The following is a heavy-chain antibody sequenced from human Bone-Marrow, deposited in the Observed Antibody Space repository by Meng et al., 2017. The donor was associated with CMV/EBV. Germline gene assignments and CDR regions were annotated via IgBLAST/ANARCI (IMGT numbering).Heavy chain of an antibody. J-gene: IGHJ4*02. Sequence: GGSLRLSCAASGLTFSSYAMSWVRQAPGKGLEWVSAISGSGGSTYYADSVKGRFTISRDNSKNTLYLQMNSLRAEDTAVYYCAKDGDVGATTGYFDYWGQGTLVTVSS. D-gene: IGHD1-26*01. CDR1: GLTFSSYA. CDR2: ISGSGGST. CDR3: AKDGDVGATTGYFDY. V-gene: IGHV3-23*01.